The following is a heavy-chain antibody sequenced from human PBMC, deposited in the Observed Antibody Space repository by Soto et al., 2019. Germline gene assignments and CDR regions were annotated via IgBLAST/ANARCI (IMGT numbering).Heavy chain of an antibody. Sequence: EVQLVESGGGLVQPGGSLRLSCAASGFTFSSYAMHWVRQAPGKGLEYVSAISSNGGSTYYANSVKGGFTISRDNSKNPLSLQMGSLRAEDMAVCYCARGPGYYFDYWGQGTLVTVSS. V-gene: IGHV3-64*01. J-gene: IGHJ4*02. CDR3: ARGPGYYFDY. CDR2: ISSNGGST. CDR1: GFTFSSYA.